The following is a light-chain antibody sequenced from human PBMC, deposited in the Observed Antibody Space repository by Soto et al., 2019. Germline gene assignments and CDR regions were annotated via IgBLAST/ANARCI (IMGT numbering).Light chain of an antibody. V-gene: IGKV3-20*01. CDR2: GAS. CDR3: QQYANSPFT. Sequence: EIVLTQSPGTLPLYPGERATLSCRASQSVSRNYLVWYQQKPGQAPRPLIYGASSRATGIPDRFSGSGSGTDFTLTISRLEPEDFAVYYCQQYANSPFTFGQGTKLEIK. J-gene: IGKJ2*01. CDR1: QSVSRNY.